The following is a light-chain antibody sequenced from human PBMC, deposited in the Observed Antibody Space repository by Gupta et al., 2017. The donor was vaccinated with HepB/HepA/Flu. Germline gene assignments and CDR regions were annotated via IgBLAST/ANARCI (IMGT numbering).Light chain of an antibody. J-gene: IGLJ3*02. CDR3: CSYATSGTVL. Sequence: QSALTQPASVSGSPGQSITISCTGTSSDVGSYNLVSWYQQHPGKAPKVMIYEVIRRPSGISSRFSGAKSGNTASLTISGLQADDEAYYYCCSYATSGTVLFGGGTKLTVL. CDR1: SSDVGSYNL. CDR2: EVI. V-gene: IGLV2-23*02.